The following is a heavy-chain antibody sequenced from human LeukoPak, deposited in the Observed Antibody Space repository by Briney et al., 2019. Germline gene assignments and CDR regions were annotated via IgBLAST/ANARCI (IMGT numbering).Heavy chain of an antibody. J-gene: IGHJ3*02. CDR1: GFTVSSNY. Sequence: GGSLRLSCAASGFTVSSNYMSWVRQAPGKGLEWVSVIYSGGSTYYADSVKGRFTISRDNSKNTLYLQMNSLRAEDTAVYYCARDMDGYNLESLDAFDIWGQGTMVTVSS. D-gene: IGHD5-24*01. CDR3: ARDMDGYNLESLDAFDI. V-gene: IGHV3-66*01. CDR2: IYSGGST.